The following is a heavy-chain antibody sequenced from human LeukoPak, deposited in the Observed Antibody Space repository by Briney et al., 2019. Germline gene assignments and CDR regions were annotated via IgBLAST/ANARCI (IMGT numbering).Heavy chain of an antibody. Sequence: SETLSLTCTVSGGSISSYYWSWIRQPPGKGLEWIGEINHSGSTNYNPSLKSRVTISVDTSKNQFSLKLSSVTAADTAVYYCARGQPLKPLDYWGQGTLVTVSS. V-gene: IGHV4-34*01. CDR1: GGSISSYY. D-gene: IGHD1-14*01. J-gene: IGHJ4*02. CDR3: ARGQPLKPLDY. CDR2: INHSGST.